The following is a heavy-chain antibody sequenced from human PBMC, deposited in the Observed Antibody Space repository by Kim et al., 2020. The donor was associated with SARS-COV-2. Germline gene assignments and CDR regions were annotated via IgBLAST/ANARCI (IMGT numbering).Heavy chain of an antibody. Sequence: SETLSLTCIVSGGSVSNADNYWSWIRQSPGKGLEWIGHVFYTGAATYKPSLQSRLSISVDTSKNRFSLKLRSVTAADAGTYFCARDQSLGGMDVWGQGTTVTVSS. J-gene: IGHJ6*02. CDR2: VFYTGAA. V-gene: IGHV4-61*08. CDR1: GGSVSNADNY. D-gene: IGHD7-27*01. CDR3: ARDQSLGGMDV.